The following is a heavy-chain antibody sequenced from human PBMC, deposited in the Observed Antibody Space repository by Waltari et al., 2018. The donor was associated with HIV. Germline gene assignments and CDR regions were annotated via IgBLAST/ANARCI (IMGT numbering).Heavy chain of an antibody. V-gene: IGHV3-9*01. CDR1: GFTFVDYA. D-gene: IGHD3-3*01. J-gene: IGHJ4*02. CDR3: AFYDFCSGDY. CDR2: ISWNSNSI. Sequence: EVQLVESGGGLVQPGRSLRLSCAASGFTFVDYAMHWVRQAPGKGLEWVSGISWNSNSIDYADSVKGRFTISRDNAKNSLYLQMNSLRAEDTALYYCAFYDFCSGDYWGQGTLVTVSS.